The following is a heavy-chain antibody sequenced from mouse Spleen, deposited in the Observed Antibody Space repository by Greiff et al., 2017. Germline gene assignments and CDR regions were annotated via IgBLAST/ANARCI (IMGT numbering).Heavy chain of an antibody. Sequence: VHVKQSGAELVRPGASVKLSCTASGFNIKDDYMHWVKQRPEQGLEWIGWIDPENGDTEYASKFQGKATITADTSSNTAYLQLSSLTSEDTAVYYCTTGVLSAMDYWGQGTSVTVSS. V-gene: IGHV14-4*01. CDR1: GFNIKDDY. D-gene: IGHD2-14*01. CDR3: TTGVLSAMDY. J-gene: IGHJ4*01. CDR2: IDPENGDT.